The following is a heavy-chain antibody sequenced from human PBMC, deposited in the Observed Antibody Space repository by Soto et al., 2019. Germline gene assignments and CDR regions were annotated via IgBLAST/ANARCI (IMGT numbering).Heavy chain of an antibody. CDR2: LIPFSDIV. Sequence: PVKGSCKGSGGTFGIYAITWGGQGPGQGVGWVGGLIPFSDIVNYTQKFQGRATITADESTSTAYMDLSSLRSEDTAVYYCARSLYSSSWFHSGNSYYYYGMDVWGQGTTVTVSS. V-gene: IGHV1-69*13. CDR1: GGTFGIYA. J-gene: IGHJ6*02. CDR3: ARSLYSSSWFHSGNSYYYYGMDV. D-gene: IGHD6-13*01.